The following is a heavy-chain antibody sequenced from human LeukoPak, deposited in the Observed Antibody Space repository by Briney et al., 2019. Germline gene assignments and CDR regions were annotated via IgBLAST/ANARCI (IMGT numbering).Heavy chain of an antibody. CDR1: GFTFSSYW. D-gene: IGHD6-13*01. V-gene: IGHV3-74*01. CDR2: INSDGSST. CDR3: AREGKYSSSWYFSGPDAFDI. Sequence: GGSLRLSCAASGFTFSSYWMHWVRQAPGKGLVWVSRINSDGSSTSYADSVKGRFTISRDNAKNTLYLQMNSLRAEDTAVYYCAREGKYSSSWYFSGPDAFDIWGQRTMVTVSS. J-gene: IGHJ3*02.